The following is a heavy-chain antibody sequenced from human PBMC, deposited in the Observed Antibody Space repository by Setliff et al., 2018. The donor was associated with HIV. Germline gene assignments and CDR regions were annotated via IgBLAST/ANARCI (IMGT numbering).Heavy chain of an antibody. CDR1: GFTFSNNW. Sequence: PGESLKISCAASGFTFSNNWMAWVRLAPGKGLEWVANIKQDGSVKNYVDSVRGRFTISRDNAENSLFLQMTGLRPEDAAVYYCARVMIGYSGYDAFDYWAQGTLVTVSS. CDR3: ARVMIGYSGYDAFDY. J-gene: IGHJ4*02. V-gene: IGHV3-7*05. D-gene: IGHD5-12*01. CDR2: IKQDGSVK.